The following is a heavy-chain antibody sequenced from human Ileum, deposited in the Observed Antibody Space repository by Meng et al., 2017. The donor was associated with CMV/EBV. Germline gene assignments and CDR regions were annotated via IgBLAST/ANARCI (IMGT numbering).Heavy chain of an antibody. CDR3: ARDGIYSNDDDAFDI. CDR2: IAPRSGDT. D-gene: IGHD5-12*01. CDR1: GYTFTSYY. J-gene: IGHJ3*02. V-gene: IGHV1-2*02. Sequence: ASVKVSCKASGYTFTSYYMHWVRQAPGQGLEWMGWIAPRSGDTSYAEKFRGRVTMTRDTSISTAYMELTRLESDDTAVYFCARDGIYSNDDDAFDIWGQGTMVTVSS.